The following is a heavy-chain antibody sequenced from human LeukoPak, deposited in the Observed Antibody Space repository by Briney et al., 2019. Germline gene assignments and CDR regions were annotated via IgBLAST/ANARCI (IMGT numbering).Heavy chain of an antibody. D-gene: IGHD3-22*01. CDR3: ARASYYYDSSGYY. J-gene: IGHJ4*02. Sequence: GGSLRLSCAASGFTFSSYAMHWVRQAPGKGLECVAVISYDGSNKYYADSVKGRFTISRDNSKNTLYLQMNSLRAEDTAVYYCARASYYYDSSGYYWGQGTLVTVSS. CDR2: ISYDGSNK. CDR1: GFTFSSYA. V-gene: IGHV3-30*04.